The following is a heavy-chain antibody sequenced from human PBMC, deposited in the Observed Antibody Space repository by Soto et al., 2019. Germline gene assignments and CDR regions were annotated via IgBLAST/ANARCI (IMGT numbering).Heavy chain of an antibody. J-gene: IGHJ6*02. D-gene: IGHD2-2*01. V-gene: IGHV3-48*03. Sequence: GGSLRLSCAASGFSFSTSQMDWVRQAPGKGLEWVSYINDNGRAIYYADSVKGRFTISRDNARNSLFLQMNSLRGEDTAVYYCAKDLTGYAMDVWGQGTTVTVSS. CDR2: INDNGRAI. CDR3: AKDLTGYAMDV. CDR1: GFSFSTSQ.